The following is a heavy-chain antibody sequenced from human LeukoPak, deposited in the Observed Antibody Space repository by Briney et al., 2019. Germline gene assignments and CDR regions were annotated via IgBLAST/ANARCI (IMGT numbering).Heavy chain of an antibody. CDR1: GGSFSGYY. D-gene: IGHD2-2*01. J-gene: IGHJ6*02. CDR2: INHSGST. V-gene: IGHV4-34*01. Sequence: SETLSLTCAVYGGSFSGYYWSWIRQPPGKGLEWIGEINHSGSTNYNPSLKSRVTISVDTSKNQSSLKLSSVTAADTAVYYCARGRGVPASYYYYGMDVWGQGTTVTVSS. CDR3: ARGRGVPASYYYYGMDV.